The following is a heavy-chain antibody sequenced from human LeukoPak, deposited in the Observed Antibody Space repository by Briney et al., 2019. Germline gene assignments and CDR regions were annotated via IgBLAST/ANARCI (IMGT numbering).Heavy chain of an antibody. CDR2: IYSSGSS. V-gene: IGHV4-4*07. J-gene: IGHJ4*02. Sequence: SETLSLTCTVSGDSIRNYFWSWIRQPAGKRLEWIGRIYSSGSSHYNPSLMSRLTMSVDTYKNQFSLNLSSVTAADTAVYYCASGKGFLDYWGQGSLVTVSS. CDR3: ASGKGFLDY. D-gene: IGHD4-23*01. CDR1: GDSIRNYF.